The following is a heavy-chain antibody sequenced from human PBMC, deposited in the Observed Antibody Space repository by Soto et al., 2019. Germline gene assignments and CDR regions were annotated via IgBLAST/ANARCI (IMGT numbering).Heavy chain of an antibody. J-gene: IGHJ6*02. CDR3: VXPVPAAISPLRYYGMDV. CDR1: GFTFSSYE. CDR2: ISSSGSTI. V-gene: IGHV3-48*03. D-gene: IGHD2-2*01. Sequence: GGSLRLSCAASGFTFSSYEMNWVRQAPGKGLEWVSYISSSGSTIYYADSVKGRFTISRDNAKNSLYLQMNSLRAEDTAVYYCVXPVPAAISPLRYYGMDVWGQGTTVTVSS.